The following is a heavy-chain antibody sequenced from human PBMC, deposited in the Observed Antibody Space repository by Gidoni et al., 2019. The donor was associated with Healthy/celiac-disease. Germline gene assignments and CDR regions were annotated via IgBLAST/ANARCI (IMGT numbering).Heavy chain of an antibody. CDR1: GFTVRSNY. D-gene: IGHD6-19*01. CDR3: ARDMAVKGGGYYYYGMDV. Sequence: EVQLVESGGGLVQPGGSLRLSCAASGFTVRSNYMSWVRQAPGKGLEWVSVIYSGGSTYYADSVKGRFTISRHNSKNTLYLQMNSLRAEDTAVYYCARDMAVKGGGYYYYGMDVWGQGTTVTVSS. J-gene: IGHJ6*02. V-gene: IGHV3-53*04. CDR2: IYSGGST.